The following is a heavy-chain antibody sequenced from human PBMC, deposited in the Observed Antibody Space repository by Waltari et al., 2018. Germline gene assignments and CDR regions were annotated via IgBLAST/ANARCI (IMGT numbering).Heavy chain of an antibody. CDR3: AHRPVVPAAIPQAYYFDY. CDR2: IYWNDDK. Sequence: QITLKESGPTLVKPTQTLTLTCTFSGFSLSTSGVGVGWIRQPPGKALEWLALIYWNDDKRYSPSLKSRLTITKDTSKNQVVLTMTNMDPVDTATYYCAHRPVVPAAIPQAYYFDYWGQGTLVTVSS. CDR1: GFSLSTSGVG. V-gene: IGHV2-5*01. J-gene: IGHJ4*02. D-gene: IGHD2-2*02.